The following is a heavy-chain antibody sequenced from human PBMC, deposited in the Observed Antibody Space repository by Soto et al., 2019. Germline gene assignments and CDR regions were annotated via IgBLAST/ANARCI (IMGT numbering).Heavy chain of an antibody. CDR2: VNHSGST. J-gene: IGHJ4*02. Sequence: SATMSLTRAFYWGTFCFSFWIWIRKHPGKGLEWIGEVNHSGSTNYNPSLKSRVTISVDTSKNQFSLKLSSVTAADTAVYYCARLRVRGYSYGLDYWGQGNLVTVSS. CDR1: WGTFCFSF. D-gene: IGHD5-18*01. CDR3: ARLRVRGYSYGLDY. V-gene: IGHV4-34*01.